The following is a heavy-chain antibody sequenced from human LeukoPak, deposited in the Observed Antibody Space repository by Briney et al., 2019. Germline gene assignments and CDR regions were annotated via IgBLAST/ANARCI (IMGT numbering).Heavy chain of an antibody. CDR2: ISYSGRT. Sequence: SKTLSLTCTVSGGSISSSSYYWGWVRQPPGEGPEWIGSISYSGRTHYNPSLKSRVSISVDTSKNQFSLNLSSVTAADTAVYYCARKKTGATNGLDVWGQGTTVTVSS. J-gene: IGHJ6*02. D-gene: IGHD1-1*01. V-gene: IGHV4-39*01. CDR3: ARKKTGATNGLDV. CDR1: GGSISSSSYY.